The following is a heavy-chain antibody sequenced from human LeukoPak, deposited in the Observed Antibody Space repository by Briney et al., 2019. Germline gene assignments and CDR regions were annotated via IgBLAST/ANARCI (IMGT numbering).Heavy chain of an antibody. CDR1: GYTFTNYF. V-gene: IGHV1-46*01. D-gene: IGHD3-22*01. CDR3: ARDLKSSASLED. Sequence: ASVKVSCKASGYTFTNYFLHWVRQAPGQGLEWMGIINPSGGSTSYAQKLQGRVTMTRDTSTSTVYMELSSLRSEDTAVYYCARDLKSSASLEDWGQGTLVTVSS. CDR2: INPSGGST. J-gene: IGHJ4*02.